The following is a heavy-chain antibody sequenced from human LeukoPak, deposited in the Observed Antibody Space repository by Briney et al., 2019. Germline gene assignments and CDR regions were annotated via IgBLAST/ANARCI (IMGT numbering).Heavy chain of an antibody. CDR2: ISGSGGIT. V-gene: IGHV3-23*01. CDR3: AKQGNFDY. D-gene: IGHD3-10*01. J-gene: IGHJ4*02. CDR1: GFPFSSSA. Sequence: PGGSPRLSCAASGFPFSSSAMSWVRQAPGKGLEWVATISGSGGITYYADSVKGRFAISRANSKNTLFLQMSSLRADDTAVYYCAKQGNFDYWGQGTLVTVSS.